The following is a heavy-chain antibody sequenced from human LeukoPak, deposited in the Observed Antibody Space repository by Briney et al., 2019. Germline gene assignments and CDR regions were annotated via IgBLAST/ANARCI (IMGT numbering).Heavy chain of an antibody. Sequence: TGGSLRLSCAASGFTFSSYVMSWVRQAPGKGLEWVSAISSNGGTTYYADSVKGRFTISRDNSKNTLYLQMNSLRAEDTAVYYCAKGRIAAAGDFGYWGQGTLVTVSS. D-gene: IGHD6-13*01. V-gene: IGHV3-23*01. CDR1: GFTFSSYV. CDR2: ISSNGGTT. J-gene: IGHJ4*02. CDR3: AKGRIAAAGDFGY.